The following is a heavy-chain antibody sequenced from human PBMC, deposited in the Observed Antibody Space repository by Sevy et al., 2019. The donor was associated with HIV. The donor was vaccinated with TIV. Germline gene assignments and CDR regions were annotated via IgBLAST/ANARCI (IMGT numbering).Heavy chain of an antibody. D-gene: IGHD3-10*01. V-gene: IGHV3-30-3*01. Sequence: GGSLRLSCAASGFTFSSHAMHWVRQAPGKGLEWVTLISNDGSNKYYADSVKGRFTISRDNSKNTLYLQMNSLRAEDTAVYYCARAGGTYGLYYYYGMDVWGQGTTVTVSS. CDR1: GFTFSSHA. J-gene: IGHJ6*02. CDR3: ARAGGTYGLYYYYGMDV. CDR2: ISNDGSNK.